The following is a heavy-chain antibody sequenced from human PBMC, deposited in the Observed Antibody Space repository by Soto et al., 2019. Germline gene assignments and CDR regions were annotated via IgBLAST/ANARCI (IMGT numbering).Heavy chain of an antibody. CDR3: ARSGVFYRDFNY. Sequence: QVQLVQSGAEVKKPGSSVKVSCKASGGTLSSDSFSCVRQAPGQGLEWMGWIIPMFYTPIYSQNFHDRVPITAYESTRTASRQLRSLGSGASGDFYCARSGVFYRDFNYLGQGSLDTVSS. CDR1: GGTLSSDS. V-gene: IGHV1-69*12. D-gene: IGHD2-8*01. J-gene: IGHJ4*02. CDR2: IIPMFYTP.